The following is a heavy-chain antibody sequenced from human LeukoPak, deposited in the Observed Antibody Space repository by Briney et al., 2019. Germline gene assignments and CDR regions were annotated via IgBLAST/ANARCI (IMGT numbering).Heavy chain of an antibody. D-gene: IGHD6-6*01. CDR1: RVTSSSYS. J-gene: IGHJ4*02. Sequence: PGGSLRLSCAASRVTSSSYSMNWVRQAPREGLEWVSSISSSSSYIYYADSVKGRFTISRDNAKNSLYLQMNSLRAEDTAVYYCARDRLYSSSPLEDYWGQGTLVTVSS. CDR3: ARDRLYSSSPLEDY. V-gene: IGHV3-21*01. CDR2: ISSSSSYI.